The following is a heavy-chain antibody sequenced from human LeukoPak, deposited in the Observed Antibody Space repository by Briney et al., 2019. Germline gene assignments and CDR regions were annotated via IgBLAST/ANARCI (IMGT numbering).Heavy chain of an antibody. CDR1: GGSISRSSYS. V-gene: IGHV4-39*07. CDR2: VHYSGTT. J-gene: IGHJ5*02. Sequence: SETLSLTCTVSGGSISRSSYSWAWIRQSPGKGLEWIAIVHYSGTTYYNPSLKSRVTISVDTSKNQFSLKLSSVTAADTAVYYCARSVSGSYYKGTRTIRLNWFDPWGQGTLVTVSS. D-gene: IGHD1-26*01. CDR3: ARSVSGSYYKGTRTIRLNWFDP.